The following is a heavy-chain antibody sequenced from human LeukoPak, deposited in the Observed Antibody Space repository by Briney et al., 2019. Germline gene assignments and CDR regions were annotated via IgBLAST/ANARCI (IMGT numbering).Heavy chain of an antibody. CDR3: ARRRVATNPYYFDY. D-gene: IGHD3-10*01. Sequence: SGPTLFNPTQPLTLTCTFSGFSLRTDGVGVGWIRQPPGKAPEWLALIYWHGDKRYNPSLKSRFTITKDTSKNQVVLTMTNMDPVDTATYYCARRRVATNPYYFDYWGQGTLVTVSS. V-gene: IGHV2-5*01. CDR2: IYWHGDK. J-gene: IGHJ4*02. CDR1: GFSLRTDGVG.